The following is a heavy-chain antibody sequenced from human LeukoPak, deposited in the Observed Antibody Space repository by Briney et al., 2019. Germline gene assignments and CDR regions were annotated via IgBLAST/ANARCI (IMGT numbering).Heavy chain of an antibody. CDR3: ARGLVPAANNWFDP. CDR1: GGTFSSYA. Sequence: ASVKVSCKASGGTFSSYAISWVRQAPGQGLEWMGGIIPIFGTANYAQKFQGRVTITADESTSTAYMELSSLRSEDTAVCYCARGLVPAANNWFDPWGQGTLVTVSS. V-gene: IGHV1-69*13. J-gene: IGHJ5*02. D-gene: IGHD2-2*01. CDR2: IIPIFGTA.